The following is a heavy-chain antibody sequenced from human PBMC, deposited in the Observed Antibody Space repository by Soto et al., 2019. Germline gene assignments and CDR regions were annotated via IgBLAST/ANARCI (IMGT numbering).Heavy chain of an antibody. CDR2: ISWNSGSI. J-gene: IGHJ4*02. Sequence: SLRLSSGAAGFTFNDYPMHWVRQAPGKGLEWVSGISWNSGSIGYADSVKGRFTISRDNAKNSLYLQMNSLRAEDTALYYCAKDMGPYYFDYWGQGTLATASS. V-gene: IGHV3-9*01. CDR1: GFTFNDYP. CDR3: AKDMGPYYFDY.